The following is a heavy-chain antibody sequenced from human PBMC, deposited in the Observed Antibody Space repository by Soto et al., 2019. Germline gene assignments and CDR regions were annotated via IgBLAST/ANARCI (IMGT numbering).Heavy chain of an antibody. J-gene: IGHJ3*02. CDR1: GFTVSDNY. V-gene: IGHV3-53*01. CDR3: ARDRSDSSRADSFDI. CDR2: IYRGDAT. Sequence: GGSLRLSCAVSGFTVSDNYMSWVRQAPGKGLEWVSVIYRGDATHYADSVKGRFTISRDNSKNTVYLQMNSLRAEDTAVYYCARDRSDSSRADSFDIWGQGTMVTVSS. D-gene: IGHD6-25*01.